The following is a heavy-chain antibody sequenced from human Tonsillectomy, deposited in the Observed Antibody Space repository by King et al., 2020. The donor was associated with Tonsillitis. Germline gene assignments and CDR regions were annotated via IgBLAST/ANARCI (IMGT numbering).Heavy chain of an antibody. CDR1: GFIFSNYA. CDR3: AKDVRGSSWLGAFEI. CDR2: ISGSGGST. V-gene: IGHV3-23*04. D-gene: IGHD6-13*01. J-gene: IGHJ3*02. Sequence: VQLVESGGGLVQPGGSLRLSCAASGFIFSNYAMSWVRQAPGEGLEWVSTISGSGGSTYYADSVKGRFTISRDNSKNTLYLQMNGLRAEDAALYHCAKDVRGSSWLGAFEIWGQGTMVTVSS.